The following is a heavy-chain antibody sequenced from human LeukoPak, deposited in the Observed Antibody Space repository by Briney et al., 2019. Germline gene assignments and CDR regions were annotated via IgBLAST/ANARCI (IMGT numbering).Heavy chain of an antibody. V-gene: IGHV1-2*04. J-gene: IGHJ5*02. CDR3: ARGHLAYCGGDCYSRGPWFDP. CDR2: INPNSGGT. CDR1: GYTFTSNY. Sequence: ASVKVSCKASGYTFTSNYIHWVRQAPGQGLEWMGWINPNSGGTNYAQKFQGWVTMTRDTSISTAYMELSRLRSDDTAVYYCARGHLAYCGGDCYSRGPWFDPWGQGTLVTVSS. D-gene: IGHD2-21*02.